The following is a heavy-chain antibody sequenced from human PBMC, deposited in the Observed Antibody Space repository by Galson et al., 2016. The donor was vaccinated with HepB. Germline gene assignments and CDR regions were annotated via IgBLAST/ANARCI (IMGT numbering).Heavy chain of an antibody. V-gene: IGHV4-61*01. D-gene: IGHD1-26*01. J-gene: IGHJ4*02. Sequence: ETLSLTCTVSDGSVSHGSYYWSWIRQPPGKGLEWIGNIYYSGSTNYNPPLKSRVTISIDTSKNQFSLKLSSVTAAATAVYYCARGIYSGNYVDYWGQGTLVTVSS. CDR3: ARGIYSGNYVDY. CDR1: DGSVSHGSYY. CDR2: IYYSGST.